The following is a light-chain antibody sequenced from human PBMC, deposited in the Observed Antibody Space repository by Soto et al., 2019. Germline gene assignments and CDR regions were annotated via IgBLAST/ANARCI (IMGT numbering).Light chain of an antibody. CDR2: AAS. Sequence: DIQLTQSPSFLSASVGDRVTITCRASQGIGSYLAWYKQKPGKAPNLLIYAASTLQSGDPSRFSASGSGTEFTLTIISLQPEDFQTYYCQQVHTSPWTFGQGTQVDIK. CDR3: QQVHTSPWT. CDR1: QGIGSY. J-gene: IGKJ1*01. V-gene: IGKV1-9*01.